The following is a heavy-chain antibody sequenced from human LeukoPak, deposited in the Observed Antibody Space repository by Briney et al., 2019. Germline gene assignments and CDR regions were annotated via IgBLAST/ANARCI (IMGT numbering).Heavy chain of an antibody. CDR1: GFTFSSYA. D-gene: IGHD3-22*01. J-gene: IGHJ4*02. CDR2: ISGSGGST. V-gene: IGHV3-23*01. CDR3: ARDRAVGYYDSGGHVIFDY. Sequence: GGSLRLSCAASGFTFSSYAMSWVRQAPGKGLEWVSAISGSGGSTYYADSVKGRFTISRDNSKNTLYLQMDSLRAEDTAVYHCARDRAVGYYDSGGHVIFDYWGQGTLVTVSS.